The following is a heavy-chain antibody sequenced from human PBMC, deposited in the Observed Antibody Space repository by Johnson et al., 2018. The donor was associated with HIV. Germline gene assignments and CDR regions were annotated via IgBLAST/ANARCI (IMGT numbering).Heavy chain of an antibody. CDR2: INWNGGST. Sequence: VQLVESGGGVVRPGGSLRLSCAASGFTFSTYDMHWVRQAPGKGLEWVSGINWNGGSTGYADSVKGRITISRDNAKKSLYLQMKSLRDEDTALYYCARSGYGSGSTHDAFDIWGQGTMVTVSS. CDR3: ARSGYGSGSTHDAFDI. CDR1: GFTFSTYD. J-gene: IGHJ3*02. V-gene: IGHV3-20*04. D-gene: IGHD3-10*01.